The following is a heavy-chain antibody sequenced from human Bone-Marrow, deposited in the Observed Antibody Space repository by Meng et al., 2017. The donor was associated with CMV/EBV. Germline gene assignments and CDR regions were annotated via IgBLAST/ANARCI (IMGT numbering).Heavy chain of an antibody. CDR2: IYYSGST. Sequence: SETLSLTCTVSGGSISRYYWSWVRQPPGKGLEWIGYIYYSGSTNYNPSLKSRVTISVDTSKNQFSRKPSSVTAADTAVYYCARDYGIYWGQGTLVTVSS. J-gene: IGHJ4*02. D-gene: IGHD1-26*01. CDR1: GGSISRYY. V-gene: IGHV4-59*01. CDR3: ARDYGIY.